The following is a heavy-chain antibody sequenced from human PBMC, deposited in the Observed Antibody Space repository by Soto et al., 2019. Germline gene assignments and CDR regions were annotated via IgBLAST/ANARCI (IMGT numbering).Heavy chain of an antibody. CDR2: IKSKTDGGTT. J-gene: IGHJ3*02. V-gene: IGHV3-15*01. CDR3: TAPYCGGDCYLFAYDAFDI. D-gene: IGHD2-21*01. CDR1: GFTFSNAW. Sequence: EVQLVESGGGLVKPGGSLRLSCAASGFTFSNAWMSWVRQAPGKGLEWVGRIKSKTDGGTTDYAAPVKGRFTISRDDSKNKLYLQMNSLKTEDTAVYYCTAPYCGGDCYLFAYDAFDIWGQGTMVTVSS.